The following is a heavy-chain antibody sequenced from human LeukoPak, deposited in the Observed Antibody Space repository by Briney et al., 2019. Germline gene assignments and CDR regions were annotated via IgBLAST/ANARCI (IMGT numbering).Heavy chain of an antibody. CDR1: GFTLSTFG. CDR3: AKAGAYDSSGYYYYLDY. V-gene: IGHV3-30*18. J-gene: IGHJ4*02. Sequence: GGSLRLSCAASGFTLSTFGNHWVRQAPGKGLEWVASISSDGNNKYYVGSVEGRFTISRDNSRNTLYLQMNSLRTEDTAVYYCAKAGAYDSSGYYYYLDYWGQGTLVTVSS. CDR2: ISSDGNNK. D-gene: IGHD3-22*01.